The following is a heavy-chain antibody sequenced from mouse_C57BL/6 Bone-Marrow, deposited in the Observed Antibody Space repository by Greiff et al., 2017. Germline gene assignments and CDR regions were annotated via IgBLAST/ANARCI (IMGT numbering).Heavy chain of an antibody. CDR2: INYDGSST. D-gene: IGHD1-1*01. J-gene: IGHJ4*01. CDR1: GFTFSDYY. Sequence: VESEGGLVQPGSSMKLSCTASGFTFSDYYMAWVRQVPEKGLEWVANINYDGSSTYYLDSLKSRFIISRDNAKNILYLQMSSLKSEDTATYYCAREDYYCSSPSMDYWGQGTSVTVSS. CDR3: AREDYYCSSPSMDY. V-gene: IGHV5-16*01.